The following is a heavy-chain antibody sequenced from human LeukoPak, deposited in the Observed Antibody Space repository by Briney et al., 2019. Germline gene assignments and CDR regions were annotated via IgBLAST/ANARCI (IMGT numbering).Heavy chain of an antibody. D-gene: IGHD3-22*01. Sequence: GRSLRLSCAASGFTFSSYAMHWVRQAPGKGLEWVAVISYDGSSKYYADSVKGRFTISRDNSKNTLYLQMNSLRAEDTAVYYCAREGNYYDSSGSLTAFDIWGQGTMVTVSS. V-gene: IGHV3-30*04. J-gene: IGHJ3*02. CDR1: GFTFSSYA. CDR3: AREGNYYDSSGSLTAFDI. CDR2: ISYDGSSK.